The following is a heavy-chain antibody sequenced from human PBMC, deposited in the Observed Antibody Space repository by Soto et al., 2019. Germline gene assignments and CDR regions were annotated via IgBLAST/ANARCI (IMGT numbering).Heavy chain of an antibody. CDR2: IYYSGST. D-gene: IGHD3-3*01. CDR3: ARDCSRYDFWSGPYSFDY. Sequence: SETLSLACTVSGGSISTYYWSWIRQPPGKGLEWIGYIYYSGSTNYNPSLKSRVTISVDTSKNQFSLKLSSVSAADTAVYYCARDCSRYDFWSGPYSFDYWGHGTMVVVSS. CDR1: GGSISTYY. J-gene: IGHJ4*01. V-gene: IGHV4-59*01.